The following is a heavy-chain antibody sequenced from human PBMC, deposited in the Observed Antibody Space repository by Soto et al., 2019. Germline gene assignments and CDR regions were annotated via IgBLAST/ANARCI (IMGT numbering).Heavy chain of an antibody. J-gene: IGHJ3*02. CDR2: IYPGDSDT. V-gene: IGHV5-51*01. Sequence: GESLKISCKGSGYRFTNYWIGWVRQMPGKGLEWMGIIYPGDSDTRYSPSFQGQVTISADKSISTAYLQWSSLKASDTAMYYCARPSYYYDSSGYFLEDAFEIWGQGTMVTVSS. D-gene: IGHD3-22*01. CDR3: ARPSYYYDSSGYFLEDAFEI. CDR1: GYRFTNYW.